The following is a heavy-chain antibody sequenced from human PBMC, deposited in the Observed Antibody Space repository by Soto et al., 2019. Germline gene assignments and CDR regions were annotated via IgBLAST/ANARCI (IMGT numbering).Heavy chain of an antibody. CDR2: INHSGST. J-gene: IGHJ4*02. CDR1: GGSFSGYY. CDR3: ARALRLYDYVWGSYRSYYFDY. V-gene: IGHV4-34*01. Sequence: SETLSLTCAVYGGSFSGYYWSWIRQPPGKELEWIGEINHSGSTNYNPSLKSRVTISVDTSKKQFSLKLSSVTAADTAVYYCARALRLYDYVWGSYRSYYFDYWGQGTPVTVSS. D-gene: IGHD3-16*02.